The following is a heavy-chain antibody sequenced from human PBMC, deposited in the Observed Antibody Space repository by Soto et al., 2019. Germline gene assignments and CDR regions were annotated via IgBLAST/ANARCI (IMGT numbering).Heavy chain of an antibody. Sequence: EVQLLESGGGLVQPGGSLRLSCAASGFTFNNYAMTWVRQAPWKGLEWVSAISGGGDTTSYADSVKGRFTVSRDGSKNTLYLQMSSLRAEDTALHHCAKGRGGSGSLTPRVDFWGQGTLVTVSS. V-gene: IGHV3-23*01. J-gene: IGHJ4*02. CDR1: GFTFNNYA. CDR2: ISGGGDTT. D-gene: IGHD3-10*01. CDR3: AKGRGGSGSLTPRVDF.